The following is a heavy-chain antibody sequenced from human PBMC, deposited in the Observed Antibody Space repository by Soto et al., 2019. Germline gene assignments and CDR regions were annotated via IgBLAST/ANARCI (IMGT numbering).Heavy chain of an antibody. CDR3: ALTIMLTAVSRGVHFYYMDV. J-gene: IGHJ6*03. V-gene: IGHV2-5*02. D-gene: IGHD4-17*01. CDR1: GFSLSTTGVA. CDR2: FYWDDDK. Sequence: SGPTLVNPTQTLALTCTFSGFSLSTTGVAVGWIRQPPGKALEWLALFYWDDDKRYSPSLKSRLTIMKDTSKKQVVIIMTNMDPLDTATYYFALTIMLTAVSRGVHFYYMDVWGIGNTFTVSS.